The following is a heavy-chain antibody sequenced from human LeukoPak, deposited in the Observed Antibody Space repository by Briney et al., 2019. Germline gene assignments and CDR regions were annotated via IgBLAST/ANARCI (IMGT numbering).Heavy chain of an antibody. CDR2: ISSSSSTI. CDR1: GFTFSDYY. V-gene: IGHV3-11*04. J-gene: IGHJ3*02. D-gene: IGHD2-21*02. Sequence: KPGGSLRLSCAASGFTFSDYYMSWIRQAPGKGLEWVSYISSSSSTIYYADSVKGRFTISRDNAKNSLYLQMNSLRDEDTAVYYCAREGEGLAYCGGDCYLGAFDIWGQGTMVTVSS. CDR3: AREGEGLAYCGGDCYLGAFDI.